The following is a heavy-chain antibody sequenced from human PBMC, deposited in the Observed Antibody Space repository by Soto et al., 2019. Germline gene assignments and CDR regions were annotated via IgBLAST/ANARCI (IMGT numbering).Heavy chain of an antibody. CDR3: ARGQSSLTRFDY. CDR2: ISYDGSNK. Sequence: QVQLVESGGGVVQPGRSLRLSCAASGFTFSSYAMHWVRQAPGKGLEWVAVISYDGSNKSYADSVKGRFPISRDTSKNTLYLQMNSLRAADTAVYYCARGQSSLTRFDYWGQGTLFTVSS. CDR1: GFTFSSYA. J-gene: IGHJ4*02. D-gene: IGHD2-2*01. V-gene: IGHV3-30-3*01.